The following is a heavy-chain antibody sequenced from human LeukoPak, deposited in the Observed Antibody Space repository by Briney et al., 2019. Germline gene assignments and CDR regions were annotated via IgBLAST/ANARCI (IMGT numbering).Heavy chain of an antibody. CDR2: ISSSSSYI. V-gene: IGHV3-21*01. Sequence: GGSLRLSCAASGFTFSSYSMNWVRQAPGKGLEWVSSISSSSSYIYYADSVKGRFTISRDNAKNSLYLQMNSLRAEDTAVYYCARQYSSAWYEGIDYWGQGTLVTVSS. D-gene: IGHD6-19*01. CDR3: ARQYSSAWYEGIDY. CDR1: GFTFSSYS. J-gene: IGHJ4*02.